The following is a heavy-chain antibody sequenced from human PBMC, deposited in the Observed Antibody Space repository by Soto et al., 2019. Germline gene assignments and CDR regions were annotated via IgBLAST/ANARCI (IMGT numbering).Heavy chain of an antibody. CDR3: ARMCRYYGSGPLGLGAGMDV. J-gene: IGHJ6*02. CDR1: GGSFSGYY. CDR2: INHSGST. Sequence: SETLSLTCAVYGGSFSGYYWSWIRQPPGKGLEWIGEINHSGSTNYNPSLKSRVTISVDTSKNQFSLKLSSVTAADTAVYYCARMCRYYGSGPLGLGAGMDVWGQGTTVTVSS. D-gene: IGHD3-10*01. V-gene: IGHV4-34*01.